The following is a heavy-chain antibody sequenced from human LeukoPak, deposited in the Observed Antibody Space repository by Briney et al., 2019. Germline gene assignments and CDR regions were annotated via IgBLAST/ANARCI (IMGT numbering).Heavy chain of an antibody. Sequence: GGSLRLSCVGSGFTFNDYWIHWVRQAPGKGLVWVSRINSDGSSTSYADSVKGRFTISRDNAKNTLYLQMNSLRAEDTAVYYCARGPNYDYVWGSRNAFDIWGQGTMVTVSS. J-gene: IGHJ3*02. CDR2: INSDGSST. V-gene: IGHV3-74*01. CDR1: GFTFNDYW. CDR3: ARGPNYDYVWGSRNAFDI. D-gene: IGHD3-16*01.